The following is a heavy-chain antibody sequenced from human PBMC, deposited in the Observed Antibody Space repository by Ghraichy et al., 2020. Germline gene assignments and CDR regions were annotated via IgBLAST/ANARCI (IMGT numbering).Heavy chain of an antibody. CDR2: IKSKTDGGTT. J-gene: IGHJ6*02. V-gene: IGHV3-15*07. CDR3: TTDKGSSGWYYYYYGMDV. D-gene: IGHD6-19*01. Sequence: GGSLRLSCAASGFTFSNAWMNWVRQAPGKGLEWVGRIKSKTDGGTTDYAAPVKGRFTISRDDSKNTLYLQMNSLKTEDTAVYYCTTDKGSSGWYYYYYGMDVWGQGTTVTVSS. CDR1: GFTFSNAW.